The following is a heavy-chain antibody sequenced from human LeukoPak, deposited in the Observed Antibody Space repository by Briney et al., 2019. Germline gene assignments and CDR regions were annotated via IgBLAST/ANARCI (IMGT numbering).Heavy chain of an antibody. V-gene: IGHV3-23*01. J-gene: IGHJ4*02. Sequence: GGSLRLSCAASGFTFDSHAMAWVRQAPGAGLEWVSGITGNGFETFYADPVRGRFTISRDNSKNTLYVQMNSLRAEDTALYYCAREGLERIFHFDYWGQGTLVTVSS. CDR1: GFTFDSHA. CDR2: ITGNGFET. D-gene: IGHD1-1*01. CDR3: AREGLERIFHFDY.